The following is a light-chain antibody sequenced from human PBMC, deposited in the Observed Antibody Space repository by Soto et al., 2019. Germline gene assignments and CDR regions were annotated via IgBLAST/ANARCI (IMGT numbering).Light chain of an antibody. CDR1: SSDVGGYNY. J-gene: IGLJ1*01. V-gene: IGLV2-11*01. CDR3: CSFAGGFYV. CDR2: DVS. Sequence: QSVLAQRPSGSGSPGQSVTISCTGTSSDVGGYNYVSWYQQHPGKAPKVIIFDVSKRPSGVPDRFSGSKSGSTASLTISGLQPDDEGDYYCCSFAGGFYVVGTGTKVTVL.